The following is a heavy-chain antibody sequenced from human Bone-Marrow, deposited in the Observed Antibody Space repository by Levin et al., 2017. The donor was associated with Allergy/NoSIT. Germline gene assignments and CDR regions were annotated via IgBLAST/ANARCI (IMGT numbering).Heavy chain of an antibody. D-gene: IGHD3-3*01. J-gene: IGHJ6*03. Sequence: ASVKVSCKASGYTFTSYGISWVRQAPGQGLEWMGWISAYNGNTNYAQKLQGRVTMTTDTSTSTAYMELRSLRSDDTAVYYCARDLCYDFWSGYCDYYYMDVWGKGTTVTVSS. CDR1: GYTFTSYG. CDR3: ARDLCYDFWSGYCDYYYMDV. CDR2: ISAYNGNT. V-gene: IGHV1-18*01.